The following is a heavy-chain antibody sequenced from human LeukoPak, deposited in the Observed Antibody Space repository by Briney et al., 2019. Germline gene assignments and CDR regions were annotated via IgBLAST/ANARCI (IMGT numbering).Heavy chain of an antibody. CDR1: GGSISSSSYY. J-gene: IGHJ4*02. CDR2: IYYSGST. D-gene: IGHD1-26*01. CDR3: AREKQSGGTPFDY. Sequence: SETLSLTCTVSGGSISSSSYYWGWIRQPPGKGLEWIGSIYYSGSTYYNPSLKSRVTISVDTSKNQFSLKLSSVTAADTAVYYCAREKQSGGTPFDYWGQGSLVTVSS. V-gene: IGHV4-39*02.